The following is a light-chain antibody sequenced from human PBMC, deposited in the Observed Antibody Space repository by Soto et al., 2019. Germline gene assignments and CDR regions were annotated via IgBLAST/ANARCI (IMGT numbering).Light chain of an antibody. V-gene: IGKV1-5*03. CDR1: QSISTW. J-gene: IGKJ1*01. CDR2: KAS. Sequence: DIQMTQSPSTLSASVGERVTITCRASQSISTWLAWCQQKPGKAPKLLIYKASSLESGVPSRFSGSGSGTEFTLTISSLQPDDFATYYCQQYNSYGTFGQGTRVEIK. CDR3: QQYNSYGT.